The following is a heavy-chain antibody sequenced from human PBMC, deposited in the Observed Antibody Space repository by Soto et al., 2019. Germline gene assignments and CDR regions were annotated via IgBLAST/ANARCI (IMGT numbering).Heavy chain of an antibody. J-gene: IGHJ4*02. D-gene: IGHD3-22*01. CDR1: GFCFSKYG. CDR3: ATPQDYDGCLDS. CDR2: ISYDGSNK. V-gene: IGHV3-30*03. Sequence: GGSLRLSCAASGFCFSKYGMHWVRKAPGKGLEWVAVISYDGSNKHYADSVKGRFTISRDNSKNTLYLQMDSLRAEDTAVYYCATPQDYDGCLDSWCQGTLVTVSS.